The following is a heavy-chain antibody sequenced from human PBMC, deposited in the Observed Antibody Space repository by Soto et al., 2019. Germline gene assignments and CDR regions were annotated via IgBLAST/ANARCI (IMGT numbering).Heavy chain of an antibody. Sequence: SETLSLTCTVSGGSMRNYSWTWIRQPPGKGLEWIGYIHYSGTTSFFPSYNPPLRSRVTISEDPSKNQFSLKLLSVTTADTAVYFCAAGEASSRNLAPYYLDFWGQGTLVTVS. J-gene: IGHJ4*02. CDR1: GGSMRNYS. V-gene: IGHV4-59*01. CDR3: AAGEASSRNLAPYYLDF. D-gene: IGHD6-13*01. CDR2: IHYSGTT.